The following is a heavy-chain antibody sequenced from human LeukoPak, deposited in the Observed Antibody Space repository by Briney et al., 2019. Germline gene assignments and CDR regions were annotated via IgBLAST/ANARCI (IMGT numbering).Heavy chain of an antibody. CDR2: IQYDGSYY. CDR3: STYSSSQGH. D-gene: IGHD6-6*01. Sequence: GGSLRLSCAASGFRFSAYGMYWVRQAPGKGLEWVAFIQYDGSYYYYGDSVKGRFTISRDNSKNTLYLQMNSLRAEDTAVYYRSTYSSSQGHWGQGTLVTVSS. J-gene: IGHJ4*02. CDR1: GFRFSAYG. V-gene: IGHV3-30*02.